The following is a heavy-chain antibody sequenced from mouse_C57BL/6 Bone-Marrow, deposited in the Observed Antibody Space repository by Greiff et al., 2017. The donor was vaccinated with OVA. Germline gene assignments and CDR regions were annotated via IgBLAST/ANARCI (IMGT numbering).Heavy chain of an antibody. D-gene: IGHD2-1*01. CDR3: AREGVYPYYFDY. J-gene: IGHJ2*01. Sequence: ESGPGLVKPSQSLSLTCSVTGYSITSGYYWNWIRQFPGNKLEWMGYISYDGSNNYNPSLKNRISITRDTSKNQFFLKLNSVTTEDTATYYCAREGVYPYYFDYWGQGTTLTVSS. CDR1: GYSITSGYY. V-gene: IGHV3-6*01. CDR2: ISYDGSN.